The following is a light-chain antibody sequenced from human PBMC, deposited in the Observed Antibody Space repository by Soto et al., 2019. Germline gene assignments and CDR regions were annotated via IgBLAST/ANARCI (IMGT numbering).Light chain of an antibody. CDR1: QSISSY. Sequence: DIQMTQSPSSLSASVGDRVTITCRASQSISSYLNWYQQKPGKAPKLLIYAASSLQSGVPSRFSGSGSGTDFTLTISSLQPEDFATYYCQQSSGTPRTFGPGTKVDIK. CDR2: AAS. CDR3: QQSSGTPRT. J-gene: IGKJ3*01. V-gene: IGKV1-39*01.